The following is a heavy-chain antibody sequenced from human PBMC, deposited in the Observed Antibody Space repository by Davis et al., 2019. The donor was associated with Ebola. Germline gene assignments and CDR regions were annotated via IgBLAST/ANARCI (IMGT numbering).Heavy chain of an antibody. Sequence: AASVKVSCKASGGTFSSYAISWVRQAPGQGLEWMGGIIPIFGTANYAHKFQGRVTITADESTSTAYMELSSLRSEDTAVYYCARLYYYDSSGYRDYWGQGTLVTVSS. CDR1: GGTFSSYA. V-gene: IGHV1-69*13. D-gene: IGHD3-22*01. CDR2: IIPIFGTA. CDR3: ARLYYYDSSGYRDY. J-gene: IGHJ4*02.